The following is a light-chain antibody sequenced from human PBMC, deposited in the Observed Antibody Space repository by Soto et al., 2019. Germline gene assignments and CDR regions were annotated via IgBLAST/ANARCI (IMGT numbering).Light chain of an antibody. CDR2: LNSDGSH. CDR1: SGHGSYA. Sequence: QLVLTQSPSASASLGASVKLTCTLSSGHGSYAIAWHQQQPEKGPRYLMKLNSDGSHSKGDGIPDRFSGSTSGAERFLTISSLQSEDEADYYCQTWGTGTHVVFGGGTKLTVL. CDR3: QTWGTGTHVV. V-gene: IGLV4-69*01. J-gene: IGLJ2*01.